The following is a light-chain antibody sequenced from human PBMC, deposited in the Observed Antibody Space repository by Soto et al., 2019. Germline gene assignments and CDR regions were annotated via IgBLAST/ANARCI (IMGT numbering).Light chain of an antibody. Sequence: DIQMTQSPSSVAAAVGDRVTITCRARQGINKWLAWYLQKPGKAPQLLISAASTLRSGVPSRFSGRGSGTDFILTISNLQPEDFATCFCQQANSFPLTFGGGTRVEI. V-gene: IGKV1-12*01. CDR3: QQANSFPLT. CDR1: QGINKW. CDR2: AAS. J-gene: IGKJ4*01.